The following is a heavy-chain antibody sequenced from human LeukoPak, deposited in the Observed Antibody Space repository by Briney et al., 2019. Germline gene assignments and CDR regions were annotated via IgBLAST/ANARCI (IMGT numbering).Heavy chain of an antibody. J-gene: IGHJ4*02. CDR1: GGTFSSYA. D-gene: IGHD1-1*01. V-gene: IGHV1-69*05. CDR3: ARGLLDLGPTAGTVFDY. CDR2: IIPIFGTA. Sequence: SVKVSCKASGGTFSSYAISWVRQAPGQGLEWMGGIIPIFGTANYAQKFQGRVTITTDESTSTAYMELGSLRSEDTAVYYCARGLLDLGPTAGTVFDYWGQGTLVTVSS.